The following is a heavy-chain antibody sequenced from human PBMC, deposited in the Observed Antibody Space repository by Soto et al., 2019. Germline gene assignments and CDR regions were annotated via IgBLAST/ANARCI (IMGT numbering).Heavy chain of an antibody. J-gene: IGHJ6*02. V-gene: IGHV3-23*01. Sequence: EVQLLESGGGLVQPGGSLRLSCAGSGFNFSSFAMTWVRQAPGKGLEWVSTISGSGGSRFYADSVKGRFTLTRDNSKDTVYLQKNSLRVEDTAFYYCAKEGTAEWIHYYYPTDDWGRGTPVTVSS. CDR2: ISGSGGSR. CDR1: GFNFSSFA. D-gene: IGHD5-18*01. CDR3: AKEGTAEWIHYYYPTDD.